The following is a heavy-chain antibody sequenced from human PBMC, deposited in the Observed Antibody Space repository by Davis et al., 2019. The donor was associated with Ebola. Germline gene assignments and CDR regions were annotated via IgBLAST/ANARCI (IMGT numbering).Heavy chain of an antibody. CDR2: IGPSGNSF. J-gene: IGHJ4*02. CDR3: TNLDWGGGLDY. D-gene: IGHD3-9*01. CDR1: GFTFSDYY. Sequence: GESLKISCEVSGFTFSDYYMSWIRQAPGKGLEWIAYIGPSGNSFYCADSVKGRFTISRDNSRDTVYLQMNSLRTEDTAVYYCTNLDWGGGLDYWGQGTLVTVSS. V-gene: IGHV3-11*04.